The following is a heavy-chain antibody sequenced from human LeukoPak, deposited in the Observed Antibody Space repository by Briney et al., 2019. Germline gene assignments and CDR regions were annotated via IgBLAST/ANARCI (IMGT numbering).Heavy chain of an antibody. CDR1: GFTFSSYA. V-gene: IGHV3-30-3*01. CDR2: ISYDGSNK. CDR3: ARVGVCAYCGDWGSFDI. D-gene: IGHD2-21*01. Sequence: GRSLRLSCAASGFTFSSYAMHWVRLAPGKGLEWVAVISYDGSNKYYADSVKGRFTISRDNSKNTLYLQMNSLRAEDTAVYYCARVGVCAYCGDWGSFDIWGQGTMVTVSS. J-gene: IGHJ3*02.